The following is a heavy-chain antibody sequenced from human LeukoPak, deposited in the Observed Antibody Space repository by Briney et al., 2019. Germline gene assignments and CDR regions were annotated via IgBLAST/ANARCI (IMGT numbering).Heavy chain of an antibody. D-gene: IGHD3-16*01. Sequence: PGGSLRLSCAASGFTFSSYEMNWVRQAPGKGLEWVSYISSSGSTIYYADSVKGRFTIPRHNAKHSLYLQKNRLRVEDTALYYFSRDNTRGSRRPVFGYWGQGTLVTVSS. CDR1: GFTFSSYE. J-gene: IGHJ4*02. V-gene: IGHV3-48*03. CDR2: ISSSGSTI. CDR3: SRDNTRGSRRPVFGY.